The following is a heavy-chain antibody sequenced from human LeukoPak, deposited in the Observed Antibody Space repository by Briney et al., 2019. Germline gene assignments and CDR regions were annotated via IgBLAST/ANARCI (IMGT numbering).Heavy chain of an antibody. J-gene: IGHJ4*02. V-gene: IGHV4-4*07. CDR1: SDSINNKY. CDR2: VFSSGTT. CDR3: ARDLGYNYWQTQSFDY. Sequence: PSETLSLTCSVSSDSINNKYWSGIRQPAGKGLEWIGRVFSSGTTYYNPSLKSRVTMTVDTSKNQFSLNLNSVTASDTAVYYCARDLGYNYWQTQSFDYWGQGMLVTVSS. D-gene: IGHD1-1*01.